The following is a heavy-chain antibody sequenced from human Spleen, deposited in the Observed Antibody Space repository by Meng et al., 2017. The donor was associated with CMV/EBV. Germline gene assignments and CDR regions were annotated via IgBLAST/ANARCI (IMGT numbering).Heavy chain of an antibody. Sequence: ASVKVSCKASGYTFSGYYIHWVRQAPGQGLEWMGWISAYNGNTNYAQKLQGRVTMTTDTSTSTAYMELRSLRSDDTAVYYCARGEEQLVPRDAFDIWGQGTMVTVSS. CDR1: GYTFSGYY. CDR3: ARGEEQLVPRDAFDI. J-gene: IGHJ3*02. D-gene: IGHD6-13*01. CDR2: ISAYNGNT. V-gene: IGHV1-18*04.